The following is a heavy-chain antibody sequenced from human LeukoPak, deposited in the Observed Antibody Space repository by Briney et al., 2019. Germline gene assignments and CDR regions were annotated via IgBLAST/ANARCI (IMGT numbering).Heavy chain of an antibody. CDR1: GFTVSSNH. D-gene: IGHD5-12*01. J-gene: IGHJ4*02. V-gene: IGHV3-53*01. CDR2: IYSGGST. CDR3: ARDLGATIRTFDY. Sequence: GGSLRLSCAASGFTVSSNHMSWVRQAPGKGLEWVSVIYSGGSTYYADSVKGRFTISRDNAKNSLYLQMNSLRAEDTAVYYCARDLGATIRTFDYWGQGTLVTVSS.